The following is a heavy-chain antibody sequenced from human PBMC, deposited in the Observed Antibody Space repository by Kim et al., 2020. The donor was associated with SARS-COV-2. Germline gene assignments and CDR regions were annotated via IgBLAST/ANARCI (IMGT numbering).Heavy chain of an antibody. J-gene: IGHJ4*02. CDR1: GGSISNYY. CDR2: FYYSGNT. Sequence: SETLSLTCVVSGGSISNYYWSWIRQPSKKGLEWIGHFYYSGNTDYNPSLRSRVTISVDTSRNQFSLRLNSVTAADTALYYCVRAVAGRSDYFDSWGQGTLVTVSS. V-gene: IGHV4-59*01. D-gene: IGHD6-19*01. CDR3: VRAVAGRSDYFDS.